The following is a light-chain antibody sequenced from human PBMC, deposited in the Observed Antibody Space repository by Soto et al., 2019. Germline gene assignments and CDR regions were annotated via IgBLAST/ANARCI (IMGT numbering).Light chain of an antibody. Sequence: SALTQPASVSGSPGQSITISCTGTSSDIGSYNRVSWYQQPPGTAPKLIIYEVNNRPSGVPDRFSGSKSGNTASLTISGLQAEDEADYYCNSFTTSSPYVFGTGTKFTVL. J-gene: IGLJ1*01. CDR1: SSDIGSYNR. CDR2: EVN. CDR3: NSFTTSSPYV. V-gene: IGLV2-18*02.